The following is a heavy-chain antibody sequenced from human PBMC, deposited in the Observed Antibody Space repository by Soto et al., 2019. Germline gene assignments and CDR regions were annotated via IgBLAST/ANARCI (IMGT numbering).Heavy chain of an antibody. CDR1: GFTFSSYS. J-gene: IGHJ5*02. CDR2: ISSSSSYI. Sequence: WGSLRLSCAASGFTFSSYSMNWVRQAPGKGLEWVSSISSSSSYIYYADSMKGRFTISRDNAKNSLYLQMNSLRAEDTAVYYCARESMVGATIALEAFDPWGQGTLVTVSS. CDR3: ARESMVGATIALEAFDP. V-gene: IGHV3-21*01. D-gene: IGHD1-26*01.